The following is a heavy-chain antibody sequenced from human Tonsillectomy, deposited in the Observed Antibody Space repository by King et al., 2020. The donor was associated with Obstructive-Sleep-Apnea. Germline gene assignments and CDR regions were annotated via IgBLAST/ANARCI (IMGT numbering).Heavy chain of an antibody. D-gene: IGHD2-2*01. Sequence: MQLQESGPGLVKPSETLSLTCTVSGGSISSSSYYWGWIRQPPGKGLEWIGSIYYSGSTYYNPSLKSRVTKSVDTSKNQFSLKLSSVTAADTAVYYCARTLDIVVVPAAMSAFDIWGQGTVVTVSS. CDR1: GGSISSSSYY. J-gene: IGHJ3*02. CDR2: IYYSGST. CDR3: ARTLDIVVVPAAMSAFDI. V-gene: IGHV4-39*07.